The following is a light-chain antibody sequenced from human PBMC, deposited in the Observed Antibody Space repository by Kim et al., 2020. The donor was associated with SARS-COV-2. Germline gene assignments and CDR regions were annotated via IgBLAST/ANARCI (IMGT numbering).Light chain of an antibody. CDR1: QSISTF. Sequence: DIQMTQSPSSLSASAGDRVTITCRASQSISTFLNWYQQKPGKAPQLLISAASSLQSGVPSRFSGSGSGTDFSLTISSLQPEDFATYCCQQTYDTPITFGQGTRLEIK. CDR3: QQTYDTPIT. J-gene: IGKJ5*01. CDR2: AAS. V-gene: IGKV1-39*01.